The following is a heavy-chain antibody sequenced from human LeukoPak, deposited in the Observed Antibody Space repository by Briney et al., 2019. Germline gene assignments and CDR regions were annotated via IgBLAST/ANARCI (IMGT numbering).Heavy chain of an antibody. J-gene: IGHJ6*03. CDR2: TYYSGST. CDR1: GGSISNYY. Sequence: SETLSLTCTVSGGSISNYYWSWIRQPPGKGLEWIGHTYYSGSTNYNPSLKSRVTISEDTSKNQFSLKLSSVTAADTAVYYCARVVIATFYYYMDVWGRGTTVTVSS. CDR3: ARVVIATFYYYMDV. V-gene: IGHV4-59*01. D-gene: IGHD2-21*01.